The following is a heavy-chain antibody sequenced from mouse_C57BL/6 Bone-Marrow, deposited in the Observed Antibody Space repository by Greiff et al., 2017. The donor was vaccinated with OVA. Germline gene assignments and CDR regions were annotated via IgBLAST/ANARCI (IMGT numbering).Heavy chain of an antibody. V-gene: IGHV5-17*01. J-gene: IGHJ2*01. CDR3: ARPYYGYCYVDY. Sequence: EVQLVESGGGLVKPGGSLKLSCAASGFTFSDYGMHWVRQAPEKGLEWVAYISSGSSNIYYAATVKGRFTISRDNAKNTLFLQMTSLRSEDTAMYYCARPYYGYCYVDYWGQGTTLTVSS. D-gene: IGHD1-2*01. CDR1: GFTFSDYG. CDR2: ISSGSSNI.